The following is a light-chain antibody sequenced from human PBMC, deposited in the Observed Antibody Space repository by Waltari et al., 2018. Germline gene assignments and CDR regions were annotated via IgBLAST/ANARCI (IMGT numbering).Light chain of an antibody. CDR2: DKN. V-gene: IGLV3-19*01. Sequence: SYELTQDPAVSVAMGQTVRITCQGDSLRSYSASWYQQRPGQAPILVIYDKNNRPSGVPDRFSGSSSHNTGSLTITGAQAEDEASYYCHSRDASGVAGSFGGGTKLTVL. J-gene: IGLJ2*01. CDR3: HSRDASGVAGS. CDR1: SLRSYS.